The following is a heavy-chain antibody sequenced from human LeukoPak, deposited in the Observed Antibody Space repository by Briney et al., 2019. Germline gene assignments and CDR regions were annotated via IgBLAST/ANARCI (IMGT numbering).Heavy chain of an antibody. CDR3: ARKGLTVTTYYFDY. CDR1: RFTFSSYG. Sequence: GGSLRLSCAASRFTFSSYGMNWVRQAPGKGLEWVSAISGSGGSTYYADSVKGRFTISRDNSKNTLYLQMNSLRAEDTAVYYCARKGLTVTTYYFDYWGQGTLVTVSS. CDR2: ISGSGGST. V-gene: IGHV3-23*01. D-gene: IGHD4-17*01. J-gene: IGHJ4*02.